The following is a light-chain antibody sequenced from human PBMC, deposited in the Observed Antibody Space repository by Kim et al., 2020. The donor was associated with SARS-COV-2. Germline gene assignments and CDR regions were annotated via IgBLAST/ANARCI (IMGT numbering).Light chain of an antibody. CDR1: QDIGNS. V-gene: IGKV1-33*01. J-gene: IGKJ2*01. Sequence: ASVGDRVTITCQASQDIGNSLAWYQQKPGKAPKVLIYDASKLEAGVPSRFTGSGSGTHFTLSISRLQPEDFATYVCQQYDDLTPLTFGQGTKLEI. CDR3: QQYDDLTPLT. CDR2: DAS.